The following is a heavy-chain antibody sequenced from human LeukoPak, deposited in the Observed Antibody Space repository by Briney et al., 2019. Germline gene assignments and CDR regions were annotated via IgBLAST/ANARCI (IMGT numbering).Heavy chain of an antibody. D-gene: IGHD3-3*01. Sequence: ASVKVSCKASGYTFTSYDINWVLQATGQGLEWMGWMNPNSGNTGYAQKFQGRVTMTRDTSISTAYMELSSLRSEDTAVYYCAKRGDFWSGYYTDCYYYMDVWGKGTTVTVSS. CDR1: GYTFTSYD. V-gene: IGHV1-8*01. J-gene: IGHJ6*03. CDR2: MNPNSGNT. CDR3: AKRGDFWSGYYTDCYYYMDV.